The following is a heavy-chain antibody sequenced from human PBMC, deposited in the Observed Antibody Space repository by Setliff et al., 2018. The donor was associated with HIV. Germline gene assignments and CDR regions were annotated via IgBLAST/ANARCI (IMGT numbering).Heavy chain of an antibody. CDR3: ARHLIPGDPRYSSSWYY. J-gene: IGHJ4*02. V-gene: IGHV5-51*01. Sequence: GEALKISCKGSGYSFPCYWIGWVRQMPGKGLEWMGIIYPGDSDTRYSPSFQGQVTLSADKSISTAYLQWSSLKASDTAMYYCARHLIPGDPRYSSSWYYWGQGTLVTVSS. CDR1: GYSFPCYW. CDR2: IYPGDSDT. D-gene: IGHD6-13*01.